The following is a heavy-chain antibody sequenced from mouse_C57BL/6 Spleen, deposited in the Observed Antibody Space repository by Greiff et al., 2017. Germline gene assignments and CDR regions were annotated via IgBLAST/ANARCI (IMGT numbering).Heavy chain of an antibody. D-gene: IGHD1-1*01. CDR1: GYTFTSYG. J-gene: IGHJ1*03. V-gene: IGHV1-81*01. CDR2: IYPRSGNT. CDR3: ARHGSSYHWYFDV. Sequence: QVQLKQSGAELARPGASVKLSCKASGYTFTSYGISWVKQRTGQGLEWIGEIYPRSGNTYYNEKFKGKATLTADKSSSTAYMELRSLTSEDSAVYFCARHGSSYHWYFDVWGTGTTVTVSS.